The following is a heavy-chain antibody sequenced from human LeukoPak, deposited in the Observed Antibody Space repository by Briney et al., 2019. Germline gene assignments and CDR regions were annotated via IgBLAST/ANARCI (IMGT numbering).Heavy chain of an antibody. J-gene: IGHJ4*02. Sequence: GGSLRLSCAASGFTFSSYAMHWVRQAPGKGLEWVAVISYDGSNKYYADSVKGRFTISRDNSKNTLYLQMNSLRAEDTAVYYCARDDRYYGSGSLGLFDYWGQGTLVTVSS. CDR2: ISYDGSNK. D-gene: IGHD3-10*01. V-gene: IGHV3-30*04. CDR1: GFTFSSYA. CDR3: ARDDRYYGSGSLGLFDY.